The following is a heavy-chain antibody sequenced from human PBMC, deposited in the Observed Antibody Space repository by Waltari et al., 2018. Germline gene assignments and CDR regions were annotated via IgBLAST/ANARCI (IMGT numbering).Heavy chain of an antibody. CDR3: ARNSYYDYVWGSYRFAPGWFDP. CDR2: IYHSGST. D-gene: IGHD3-16*02. V-gene: IGHV4-38-2*01. CDR1: GYSISSGYY. Sequence: QVQLQESGPGLVKPSETLSLTCAVSGYSISSGYYWGWIRQPPGKGLAWIGSIYHSGSTYYNPSLKSRVTISVDTSKNQFSLKLSSVTAADTAVYYCARNSYYDYVWGSYRFAPGWFDPWGQGTLVTVSS. J-gene: IGHJ5*02.